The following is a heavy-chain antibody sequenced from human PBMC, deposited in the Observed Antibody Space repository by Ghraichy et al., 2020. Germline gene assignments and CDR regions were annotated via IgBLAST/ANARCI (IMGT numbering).Heavy chain of an antibody. J-gene: IGHJ6*02. V-gene: IGHV6-1*01. CDR3: ARDDGYCTNGVCTHYYYGMDV. D-gene: IGHD2-8*01. CDR2: TYYRSKWYN. Sequence: SETLSLTCAISGDSVSSNSAAWNWIRQSPSRGLEWLGRTYYRSKWYNDYAVSVKSRVTINPDTSKNQFSLQLNSVTPEDTAVYYCARDDGYCTNGVCTHYYYGMDVWGQGTTVTVSS. CDR1: GDSVSSNSAA.